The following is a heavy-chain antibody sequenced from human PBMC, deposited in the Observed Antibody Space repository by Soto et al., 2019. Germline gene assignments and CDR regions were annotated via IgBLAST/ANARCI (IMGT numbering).Heavy chain of an antibody. D-gene: IGHD6-19*01. CDR2: IWYDGSNK. Sequence: GGSLRLSCAASGFTFSSYGMHWVRQAPGKGLEWVAVIWYDGSNKYYADSVKGRFTISRDNSKNTLYLQMNSLRAEDTAVYYCARDPTPYRIAVDEAGFSGFDYWGQGTLVTVSS. CDR1: GFTFSSYG. V-gene: IGHV3-33*01. J-gene: IGHJ4*02. CDR3: ARDPTPYRIAVDEAGFSGFDY.